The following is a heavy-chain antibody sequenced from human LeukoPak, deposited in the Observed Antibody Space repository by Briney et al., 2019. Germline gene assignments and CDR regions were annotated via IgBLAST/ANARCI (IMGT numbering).Heavy chain of an antibody. D-gene: IGHD4-23*01. J-gene: IGHJ3*02. CDR3: ASTTQATVVHSAFDI. CDR2: IYHSGST. V-gene: IGHV4-30-2*01. CDR1: GGSISSGGYS. Sequence: SETLSLTCAVSGGSISSGGYSWSWIRQPPGKGLEWIGYIYHSGSTYYNPSLKSRVTISVDRSKNQFSLKLSSVTAADTAVYYCASTTQATVVHSAFDIWGQGTMVTVSS.